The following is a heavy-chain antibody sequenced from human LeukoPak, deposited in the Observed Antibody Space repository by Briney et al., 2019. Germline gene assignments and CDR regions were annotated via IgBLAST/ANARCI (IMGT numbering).Heavy chain of an antibody. CDR2: IYHSGST. CDR3: ARRGYCSSTSCYMPDNWFDP. Sequence: KPSETLSLTCAVSGYSISSGYYWGWIRQPPGEGLEWIGSIYHSGSTYYNPSLKSRVTISVDTSKNQFSLKLSSVTAADTAVYYCARRGYCSSTSCYMPDNWFDPWGQGTLVTVSP. D-gene: IGHD2-2*02. CDR1: GYSISSGYY. V-gene: IGHV4-38-2*01. J-gene: IGHJ5*02.